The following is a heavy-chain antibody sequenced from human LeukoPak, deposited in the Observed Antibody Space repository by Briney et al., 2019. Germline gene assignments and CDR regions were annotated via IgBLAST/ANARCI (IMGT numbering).Heavy chain of an antibody. CDR3: ARILLIAAPYYYYGMDV. CDR2: IYYSGST. Sequence: SETLSLTCTVSGGSISSYYWGWIRQPPGKGLEWIGSIYYSGSTYYNPSLKSRVTISVDTSKNQFSLKLSSVTAADTAVYYCARILLIAAPYYYYGMDVWGQGTTVTVSS. D-gene: IGHD6-13*01. CDR1: GGSISSYY. J-gene: IGHJ6*02. V-gene: IGHV4-39*07.